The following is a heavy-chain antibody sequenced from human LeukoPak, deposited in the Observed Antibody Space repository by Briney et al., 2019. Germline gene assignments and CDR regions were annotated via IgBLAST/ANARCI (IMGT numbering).Heavy chain of an antibody. J-gene: IGHJ4*02. CDR3: AKDKYRYGDYCDY. D-gene: IGHD4-17*01. Sequence: PGGSLRLSCAASGFTFSSYAMSWVRQAPGKGLEWVSAISGSGGSTYYADSVKGRFTISRGNSKNTLYLQMNSLRAEDTAVYYCAKDKYRYGDYCDYWGQGTLVTVSS. CDR2: ISGSGGST. V-gene: IGHV3-23*01. CDR1: GFTFSSYA.